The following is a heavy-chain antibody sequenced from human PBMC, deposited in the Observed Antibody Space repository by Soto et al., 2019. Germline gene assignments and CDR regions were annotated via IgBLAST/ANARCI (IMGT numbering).Heavy chain of an antibody. D-gene: IGHD1-26*01. J-gene: IGHJ4*02. CDR1: GFTFDNYA. CDR2: ISAGGDGT. Sequence: EVRLLESGGGLEQPGGSLRLSCATSGFTFDNYAMGWVRQAPGKGLNWVSSISAGGDGTYYADSVKGRFTISRDNSKNTVYLQMTSLRADDTAVYYCADGGRYPYYWGPGTLVTVSS. V-gene: IGHV3-23*01. CDR3: ADGGRYPYY.